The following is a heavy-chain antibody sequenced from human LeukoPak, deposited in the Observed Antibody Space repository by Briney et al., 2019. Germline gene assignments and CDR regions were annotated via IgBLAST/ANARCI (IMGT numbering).Heavy chain of an antibody. Sequence: SETLSLTCAVSGYSISGGYYWGWIRQPPGKGLEWIGSIYHTGSTYYNPSLQSRVTISLDSPKNQFTLKLTSVTAADTAVYYCASGGTAVVMALTYYFDTWGQGTPVTVSS. D-gene: IGHD3-22*01. CDR1: GYSISGGYY. V-gene: IGHV4-38-2*01. CDR2: IYHTGST. CDR3: ASGGTAVVMALTYYFDT. J-gene: IGHJ4*02.